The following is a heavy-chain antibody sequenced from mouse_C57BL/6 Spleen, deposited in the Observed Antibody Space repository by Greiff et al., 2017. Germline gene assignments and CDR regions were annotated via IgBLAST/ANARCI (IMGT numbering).Heavy chain of an antibody. CDR2: IYPSDSET. Sequence: QVQLQQPGAELVRPGSSVKLSCKASGYTFTSYWMDWVKQRPGQGLEWIGNIYPSDSETHYNQKFKDKATLTVDTSSSTAYMQLSSLTSEDSAVYYCARATLGGMDYWGQGTSVTVSS. D-gene: IGHD4-1*01. J-gene: IGHJ4*01. CDR1: GYTFTSYW. CDR3: ARATLGGMDY. V-gene: IGHV1-61*01.